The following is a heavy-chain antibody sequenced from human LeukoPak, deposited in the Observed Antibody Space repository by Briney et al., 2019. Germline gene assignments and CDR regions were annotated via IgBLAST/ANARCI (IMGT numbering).Heavy chain of an antibody. CDR2: ISSSSSTI. CDR1: GFTFSSYS. CDR3: AVDYDYVWGSYRPFDY. Sequence: GGSLRLSCAASGFTFSSYSMNWVRQAPGQGLEWVSYISSSSSTIYYADSVKGRFTISRDNAKNSLYLQMNSLRAEDTAVYYCAVDYDYVWGSYRPFDYWGQGTLVTVSS. J-gene: IGHJ4*02. D-gene: IGHD3-16*02. V-gene: IGHV3-48*01.